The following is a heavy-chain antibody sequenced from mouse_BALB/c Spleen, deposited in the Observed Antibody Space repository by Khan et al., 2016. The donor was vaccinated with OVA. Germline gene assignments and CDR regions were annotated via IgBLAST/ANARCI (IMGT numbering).Heavy chain of an antibody. J-gene: IGHJ4*01. CDR3: ARGYVMDY. CDR1: GFTFSRYG. CDR2: ISSGGST. Sequence: EVELVESGGGLVKPGGSLKLSCAASGFTFSRYGMSWVRQTLEKRLEWVASISSGGSTYYPDSVKGRFTISRDNARNILYLEMSSLRSEDTAMCYCARGYVMDYWGQGTSVTVSS. V-gene: IGHV5-6-5*01.